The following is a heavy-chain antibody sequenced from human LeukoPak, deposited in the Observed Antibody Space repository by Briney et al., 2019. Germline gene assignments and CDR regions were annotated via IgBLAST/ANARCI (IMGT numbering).Heavy chain of an antibody. V-gene: IGHV3-11*01. D-gene: IGHD6-19*01. CDR3: ASSGSYRNTLDI. J-gene: IGHJ3*02. CDR2: ISSSGSTT. Sequence: GGSLRLSCAASGSTLSDYFMSWIRQAPRKGLEWVSYISSSGSTTYYADSVKGRFTISRDNAKNSLYLQMNSLRAEDTAVYYCASSGSYRNTLDIWGQGTMVTVSS. CDR1: GSTLSDYF.